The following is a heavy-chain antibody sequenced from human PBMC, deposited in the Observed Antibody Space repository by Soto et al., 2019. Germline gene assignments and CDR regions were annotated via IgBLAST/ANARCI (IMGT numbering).Heavy chain of an antibody. CDR3: ARGPDNMYYYGSGIGMDV. J-gene: IGHJ6*02. Sequence: GASVKVSCKASGYTFTGYYMHWVRQAPGQGLEWMGWINPNSGGTNYAQKFQGWVTMTRDTSISTAYMELSRLRSDDTAVYYCARGPDNMYYYGSGIGMDVWGQGTTVTVSS. CDR2: INPNSGGT. CDR1: GYTFTGYY. V-gene: IGHV1-2*04. D-gene: IGHD3-10*01.